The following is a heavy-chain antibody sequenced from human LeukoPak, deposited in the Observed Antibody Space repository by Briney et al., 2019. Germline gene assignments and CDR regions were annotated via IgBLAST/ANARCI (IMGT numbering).Heavy chain of an antibody. CDR3: ARAAFRNYYFDY. V-gene: IGHV1-46*01. J-gene: IGHJ4*02. CDR1: GYTFTSYY. CDR2: INPSGGST. D-gene: IGHD2/OR15-2a*01. Sequence: ASVKVSCKASGYTFTSYYVHWVRQAPGQGLEWMGIINPSGGSTSYAQKFQGRVTMTTDTSTSTVYMELSSLRSEDTAVYYCARAAFRNYYFDYWGQGTLVTVSS.